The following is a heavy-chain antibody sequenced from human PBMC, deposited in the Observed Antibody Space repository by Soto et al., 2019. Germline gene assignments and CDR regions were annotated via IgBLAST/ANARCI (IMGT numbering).Heavy chain of an antibody. Sequence: QVQLQQSGPGLVKPSETLSLTCSVSSGPTSSHNWGWIRQTPGRGLEWIGYVYSTGGTSYNPSLNSRVTISADTSTNHISLTLPSVTAADTAVYYCVRQGIGNLHGLVDVWAQGTTVRVSS. CDR2: VYSTGGT. D-gene: IGHD1-1*01. CDR1: SGPTSSHN. J-gene: IGHJ6*02. CDR3: VRQGIGNLHGLVDV. V-gene: IGHV4-59*08.